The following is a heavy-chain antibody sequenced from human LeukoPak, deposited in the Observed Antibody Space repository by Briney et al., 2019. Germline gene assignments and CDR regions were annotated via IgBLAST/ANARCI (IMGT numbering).Heavy chain of an antibody. J-gene: IGHJ4*02. CDR1: GGSISSYY. CDR2: IYYSGST. V-gene: IGHV4-59*01. D-gene: IGHD5-18*01. Sequence: SETLSLTCTVSGGSISSYYWSWIRQPPGKGLEWIGYIYYSGSTNYNPSLKSRVTISVDTSKNQFSLKLSSVTAADTAVYYCASYTAMVTRRFDYWGQGTLVTISS. CDR3: ASYTAMVTRRFDY.